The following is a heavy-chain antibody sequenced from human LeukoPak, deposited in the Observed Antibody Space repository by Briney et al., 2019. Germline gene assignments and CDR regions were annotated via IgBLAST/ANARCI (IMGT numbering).Heavy chain of an antibody. Sequence: AASVKVSCKASGYTFTSYGISWVRQAPGQGLEWMGWISAYNGNTNYAQKLQGRVTMTTDTSTSTAYMELRSLRSDDTAVYYCARDGVAARPRGAFDIWGQGTMVTVSS. V-gene: IGHV1-18*01. CDR3: ARDGVAARPRGAFDI. CDR1: GYTFTSYG. CDR2: ISAYNGNT. J-gene: IGHJ3*02. D-gene: IGHD6-6*01.